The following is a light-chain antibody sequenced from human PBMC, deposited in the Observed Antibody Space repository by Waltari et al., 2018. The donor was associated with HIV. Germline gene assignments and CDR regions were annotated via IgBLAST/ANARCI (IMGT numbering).Light chain of an antibody. J-gene: IGLJ2*01. CDR2: EVS. CDR1: SSDVGSYNL. V-gene: IGLV2-23*02. Sequence: QSALTQPASVSGSFGQSITISCTGTSSDVGSYNLVSWYQYHPGKAPKLIIYEVSKRPSGVSNRSSGSKSGNTASLTVSGLQAEDEAHYYCCSYARSGIPFGGGTKLTVL. CDR3: CSYARSGIP.